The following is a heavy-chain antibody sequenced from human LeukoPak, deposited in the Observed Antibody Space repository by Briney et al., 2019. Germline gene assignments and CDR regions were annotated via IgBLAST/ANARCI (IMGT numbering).Heavy chain of an antibody. CDR3: ARDGGIVGATHVDY. CDR2: FDPEDGET. CDR1: GYTLTELS. J-gene: IGHJ4*02. Sequence: ASVKVSCKVSGYTLTELSMHWVRQAPGKGLEWMGGFDPEDGETIYAQKFQGRVTMTEDTSTDTAYMELSSLRSEDTAVYYCARDGGIVGATHVDYWGQGTLVTVSS. D-gene: IGHD1-26*01. V-gene: IGHV1-24*01.